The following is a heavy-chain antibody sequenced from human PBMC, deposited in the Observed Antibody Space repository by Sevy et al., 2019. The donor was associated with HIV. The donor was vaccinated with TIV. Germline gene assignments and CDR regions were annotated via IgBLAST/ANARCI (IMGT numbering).Heavy chain of an antibody. D-gene: IGHD4-17*01. Sequence: GGSLRLSCAVSGFTFSDYYMTWIRQAPGKALEWLSYISSGSSYTNYADSVKGRFTISRDNAKNSLYLQINTLRAEDTAVYYCARSRSNYADYYFDYWGQGTLVTVSS. CDR3: ARSRSNYADYYFDY. CDR2: ISSGSSYT. J-gene: IGHJ4*02. V-gene: IGHV3-11*06. CDR1: GFTFSDYY.